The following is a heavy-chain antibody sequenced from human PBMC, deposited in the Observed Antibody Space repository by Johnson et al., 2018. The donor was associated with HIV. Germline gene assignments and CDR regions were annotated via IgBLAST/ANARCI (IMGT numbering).Heavy chain of an antibody. CDR2: ISYDGDNK. CDR1: GFTFSSYG. Sequence: QVQLVESGGGVVQPGRSLRLSCAASGFTFSSYGMHWVRQAPGKGLDWVSVISYDGDNKYYADSVKGRFTISRDNSKNTLYLQMNSLRADDTAVNYCANALILDAFNIWGQGTMVTVSS. D-gene: IGHD2-21*01. J-gene: IGHJ3*02. CDR3: ANALILDAFNI. V-gene: IGHV3-30-3*01.